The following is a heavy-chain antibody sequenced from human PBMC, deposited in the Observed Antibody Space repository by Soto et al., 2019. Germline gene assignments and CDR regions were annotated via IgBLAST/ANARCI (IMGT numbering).Heavy chain of an antibody. CDR1: GGSFSGYY. D-gene: IGHD2-2*01. CDR2: VNQSGST. Sequence: SATMSLTCAVYGGSFSGYYWTWIRQPPGKGLEWIGEVNQSGSTNYNSSLNSRVTISVDTSKNQLSLKLRSVTAADTAVYYCAREEVPQWFTRGYYGMDVWGQGTTVTVSS. CDR3: AREEVPQWFTRGYYGMDV. V-gene: IGHV4-34*01. J-gene: IGHJ6*02.